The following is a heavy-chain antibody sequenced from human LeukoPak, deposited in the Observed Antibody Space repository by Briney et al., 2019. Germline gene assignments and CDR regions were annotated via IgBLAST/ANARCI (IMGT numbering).Heavy chain of an antibody. CDR2: IYYSGST. CDR1: GGSISTSSYY. CDR3: ARARDGHINNWFDP. V-gene: IGHV4-61*01. D-gene: IGHD5-24*01. Sequence: SETLSLTCTVSGGSISTSSYYWSWIRQPPGKGLEWIGYIYYSGSTNYNPSLKSRVTISVDTSKNQFSLKMSSVTAADTAVYYCARARDGHINNWFDPWGQGTLVTVSS. J-gene: IGHJ5*02.